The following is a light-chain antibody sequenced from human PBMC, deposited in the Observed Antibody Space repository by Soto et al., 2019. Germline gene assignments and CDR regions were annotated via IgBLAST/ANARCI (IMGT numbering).Light chain of an antibody. CDR1: SSNIGSNY. V-gene: IGLV1-47*02. CDR3: ASWDDSLSGVV. J-gene: IGLJ2*01. CDR2: NTN. Sequence: QSVVTQPPSASGTPGQRVTMSCSGSSSNIGSNYVYWYQQLPGTAPKLLIYNTNERPSGVPDRLSGSKSGTSASLAISGLQSEDEADYYCASWDDSLSGVVFGGGTKVTVL.